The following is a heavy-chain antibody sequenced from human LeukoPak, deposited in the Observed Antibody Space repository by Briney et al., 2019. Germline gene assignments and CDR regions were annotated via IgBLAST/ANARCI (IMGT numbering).Heavy chain of an antibody. J-gene: IGHJ6*02. CDR1: GFTFSSYG. Sequence: GWSLRLSCAASGFTFSSYGMHWVRQAPGKGLEWVAVIPYDGSNKYYADSVKGRFTISRDNSKNTLYLQMNSLRAKDTAVYYCAKAQGVVVPAAMRSYYYYGMDVWGQGTTVTVSS. V-gene: IGHV3-30*18. D-gene: IGHD2-2*01. CDR3: AKAQGVVVPAAMRSYYYYGMDV. CDR2: IPYDGSNK.